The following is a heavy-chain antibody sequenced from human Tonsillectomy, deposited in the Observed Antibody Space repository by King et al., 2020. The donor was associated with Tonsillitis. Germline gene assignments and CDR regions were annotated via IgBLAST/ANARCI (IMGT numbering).Heavy chain of an antibody. CDR2: INDSGTT. Sequence: QVQLQQWGAGLLKPSETLSLTCAVFGESLNEYYWNWIRHPPGKGLEWIGEINDSGTTIYNPSLKSRVTMSEDTSKNEISLKLTSVTAADTALYYCARGPPGYSSYVGWVDPWGQGTPVIVSS. CDR3: ARGPPGYSSYVGWVDP. D-gene: IGHD3-16*01. V-gene: IGHV4-34*01. J-gene: IGHJ5*02. CDR1: GESLNEYY.